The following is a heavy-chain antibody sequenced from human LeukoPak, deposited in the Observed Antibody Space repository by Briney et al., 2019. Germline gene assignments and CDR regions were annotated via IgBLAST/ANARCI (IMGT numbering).Heavy chain of an antibody. Sequence: GRSLRLSCAASGFTFSNYAMHWVRQAPGKGLEWVAVLAHDGGDRYFADSVKGRFTISRDNSKNTLYLQMSSLRAEDTAVYYCASGTLAVAGIDYWGQGTLVTVSS. CDR1: GFTFSNYA. CDR2: LAHDGGDR. V-gene: IGHV3-30*04. D-gene: IGHD6-19*01. J-gene: IGHJ4*02. CDR3: ASGTLAVAGIDY.